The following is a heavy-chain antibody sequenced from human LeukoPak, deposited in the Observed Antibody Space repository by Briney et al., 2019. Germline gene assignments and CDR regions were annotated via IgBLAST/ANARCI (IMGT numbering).Heavy chain of an antibody. CDR2: ISGSGSNT. Sequence: GGSLRLSCAASGFTFSDYYMSWIRQAPGKGLEWVSAISGSGSNTYYADSVKGRFTISRDNSKNTLYLQMNSLRAEDTAVYYCAKESGGYYFDYWGQGTLVTVSS. J-gene: IGHJ4*02. CDR3: AKESGGYYFDY. V-gene: IGHV3-23*01. D-gene: IGHD3-10*01. CDR1: GFTFSDYY.